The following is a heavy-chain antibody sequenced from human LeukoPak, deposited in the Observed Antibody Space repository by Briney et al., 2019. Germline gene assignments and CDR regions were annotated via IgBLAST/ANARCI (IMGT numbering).Heavy chain of an antibody. V-gene: IGHV3-20*04. CDR3: ARVRKSWQWLDPIDY. CDR1: GFTFDDYG. CDR2: INWNGGST. J-gene: IGHJ4*02. D-gene: IGHD6-19*01. Sequence: GGSLRLSCAASGFTFDDYGMSWVRQAPGKGLEWVSGINWNGGSTGYADSVKGRFTISRDNAKNSLYLQMNSLRAEDTALYYCARVRKSWQWLDPIDYWGQGTLVTVSS.